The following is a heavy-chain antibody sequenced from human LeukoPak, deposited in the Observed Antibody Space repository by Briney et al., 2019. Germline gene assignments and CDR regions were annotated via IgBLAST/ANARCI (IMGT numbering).Heavy chain of an antibody. CDR1: GGPISSYY. CDR3: ARPYSSNWYDAFHI. CDR2: VSYRGDT. Sequence: PSETLSLTCTVFGGPISSYYWSWIRQPPGKGLEWIGYVSYRGDTNYNPSLKSRVTISVDTSKNQFSLKLTYVTAADTAVYYCARPYSSNWYDAFHIWGQGTMVTVSS. V-gene: IGHV4-59*01. J-gene: IGHJ3*02. D-gene: IGHD6-13*01.